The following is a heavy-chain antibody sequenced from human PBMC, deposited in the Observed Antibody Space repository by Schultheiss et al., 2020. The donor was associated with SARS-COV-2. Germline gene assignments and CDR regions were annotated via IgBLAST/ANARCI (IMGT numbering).Heavy chain of an antibody. V-gene: IGHV3-33*06. CDR3: AKMNSFRLWGALDY. Sequence: GGSLRLSCAASGFTFSSYGMHWVRQAPGKGLEWVALIWNDGNNKFYTDSVKGRFTISRDNSKNTLYLQMNRLRAEDTATYFCAKMNSFRLWGALDYWGQGTLVTVSS. CDR2: IWNDGNNK. D-gene: IGHD4/OR15-4a*01. J-gene: IGHJ4*02. CDR1: GFTFSSYG.